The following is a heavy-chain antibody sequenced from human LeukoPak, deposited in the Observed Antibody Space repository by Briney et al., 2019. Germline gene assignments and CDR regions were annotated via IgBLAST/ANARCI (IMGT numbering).Heavy chain of an antibody. J-gene: IGHJ4*02. CDR3: ATGSDFYYAF. V-gene: IGHV3-30-3*01. CDR2: IPHDGSNA. CDR1: GFTFTRNC. D-gene: IGHD3-3*01. Sequence: HPGRSLRLSCVASGFTFTRNCMHWVRQAPGKGLEWVAAIPHDGSNAYYADSVKGRFTISRDDSKNTQYLQMNSLRIEDSAVYYCATGSDFYYAFWGQGTLVTVSS.